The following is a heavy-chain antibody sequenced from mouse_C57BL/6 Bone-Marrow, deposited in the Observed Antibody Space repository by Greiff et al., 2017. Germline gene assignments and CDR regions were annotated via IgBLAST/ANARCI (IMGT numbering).Heavy chain of an antibody. CDR2: IYIGHGYT. CDR1: GYTFTSYG. Sequence: EVQLQQSGAELVRLGSSVKMSCKTSGYTFTSYGINWVKQRPGSGVEWIGYIYIGHGYTEYIEKFKGKATLTSDTSSSTAYMQLSSLTSEDSAIYFCATLLSWFTYWGQGTLVTVFA. V-gene: IGHV1-58*01. J-gene: IGHJ3*01. CDR3: ATLLSWFTY. D-gene: IGHD2-1*01.